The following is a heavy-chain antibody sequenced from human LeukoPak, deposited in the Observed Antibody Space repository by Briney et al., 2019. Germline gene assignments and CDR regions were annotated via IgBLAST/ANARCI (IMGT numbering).Heavy chain of an antibody. Sequence: GGSLRLSCAASGFTFSSYAMSRVRQAPGKGLEWVSVISGSGGSTYYADSVKGRFTISRDNSKNTLYLQMNSLKTEDTAVYYCTTDDSLGMMGYWGQGTLVTVSS. CDR3: TTDDSLGMMGY. D-gene: IGHD3-16*01. CDR2: ISGSGGST. V-gene: IGHV3-23*01. J-gene: IGHJ4*02. CDR1: GFTFSSYA.